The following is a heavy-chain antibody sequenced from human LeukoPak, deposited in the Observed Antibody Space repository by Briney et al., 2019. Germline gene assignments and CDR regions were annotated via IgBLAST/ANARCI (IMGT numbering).Heavy chain of an antibody. CDR3: ARLSIVWFGEFDY. J-gene: IGHJ4*02. D-gene: IGHD3-10*01. CDR1: GGSISSSSYY. Sequence: PSETLSLTCTVSGGSISSSSYYWGWIRQPPGKGLEWIGSIYYSGSTYYNPSLKSRVTISVDTSKNQFSLKLSPVTAADTAVYYCARLSIVWFGEFDYWGQGTLVTVSS. CDR2: IYYSGST. V-gene: IGHV4-39*01.